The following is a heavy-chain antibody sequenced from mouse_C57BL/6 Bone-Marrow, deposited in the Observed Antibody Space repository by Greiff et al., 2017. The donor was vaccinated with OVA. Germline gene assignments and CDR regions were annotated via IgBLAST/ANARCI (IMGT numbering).Heavy chain of an antibody. CDR2: INPYNGGT. V-gene: IGHV1-19*01. Sequence: VQLQQSGPVLVKPGASVKMSCKASGYTFTDYYMNWVKQSHGKSLEWIGVINPYNGGTSYNQKFKGKATLTVDKSSSTAYMELNSLTSEDSAVYYCARFYIYAMDYWGQGTSVTVSS. CDR3: ARFYIYAMDY. CDR1: GYTFTDYY. J-gene: IGHJ4*01.